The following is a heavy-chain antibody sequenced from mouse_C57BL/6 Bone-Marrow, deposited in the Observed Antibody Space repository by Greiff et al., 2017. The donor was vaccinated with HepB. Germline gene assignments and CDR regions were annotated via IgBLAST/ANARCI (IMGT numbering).Heavy chain of an antibody. J-gene: IGHJ2*01. CDR2: IDPSDSYT. CDR3: AREPDL. CDR1: GYTFTSYW. D-gene: IGHD6-1*01. V-gene: IGHV1-69*01. Sequence: QVQLQQPGAELVMPGASVKLSCKASGYTFTSYWMHWVKQRPGQGLEWIGEIDPSDSYTNYNQKFKGKSTLTVDKSSSTAYMQLSSLTSEDSAVYYCAREPDLWGQGTTLTVSS.